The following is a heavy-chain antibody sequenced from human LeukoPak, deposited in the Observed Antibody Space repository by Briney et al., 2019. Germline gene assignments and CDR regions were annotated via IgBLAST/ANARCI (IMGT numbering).Heavy chain of an antibody. V-gene: IGHV4-39*01. CDR2: ISYSGST. Sequence: SETLSLTCTVSGGSISSSRYYWAWIRQPPGKGLDWIGSISYSGSTYYNSSLKSRLTISVDTSKNQFSLKLSSVTAADTAVYSCASLGHYDSSGYPPLDYWGQGTLVTVSS. J-gene: IGHJ4*02. D-gene: IGHD3-22*01. CDR1: GGSISSSRYY. CDR3: ASLGHYDSSGYPPLDY.